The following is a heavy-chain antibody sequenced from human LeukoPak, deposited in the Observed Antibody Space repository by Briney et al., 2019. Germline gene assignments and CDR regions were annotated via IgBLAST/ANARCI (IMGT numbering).Heavy chain of an antibody. J-gene: IGHJ4*02. V-gene: IGHV1-24*01. Sequence: GASVKVSCKVSGYTLIELSMHWVRQAPGNGLEWMGGFDPEDGETLYAQKFQGRVTMTEDTSTDTAYMELSSLRSEDTAVYYCATDSLSGVDNWGQGTLVTVSS. D-gene: IGHD2-15*01. CDR1: GYTLIELS. CDR2: FDPEDGET. CDR3: ATDSLSGVDN.